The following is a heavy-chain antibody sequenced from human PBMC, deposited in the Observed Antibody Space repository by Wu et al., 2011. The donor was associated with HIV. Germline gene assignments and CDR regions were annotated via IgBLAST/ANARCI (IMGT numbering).Heavy chain of an antibody. J-gene: IGHJ6*03. V-gene: IGHV1-46*01. D-gene: IGHD2-21*01. CDR2: INPSGGST. CDR3: ARGDPREAYFHFYMDV. CDR1: GDTTFTSYY. Sequence: QVQLVQSGAEVKKPGASVKVSCKASGDTTFTSYYMHWVRQAPGQGLEWMGIINPSGGSTSYAQKFQGRVTMTRDTSTSTVYMELRGLRSEDTGVYYCARGDPREAYFHFYMDVWGKGPRSPXP.